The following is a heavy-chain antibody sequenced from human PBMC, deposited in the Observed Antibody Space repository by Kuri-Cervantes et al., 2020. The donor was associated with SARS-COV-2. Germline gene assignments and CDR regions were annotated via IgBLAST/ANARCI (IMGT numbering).Heavy chain of an antibody. V-gene: IGHV4-38-2*01. J-gene: IGHJ5*02. CDR2: IYHSGST. D-gene: IGHD3-22*01. Sequence: ESLKISCAVYGGSFSGYYWGWIRQPPGKGLEWIGSIYHSGSTYYNPSLKSRVTISVDTSKNQFSLKLSSVTAADTAVYYCARVVRGRRITMIVAGYNWFDPWGQGTLVTVSS. CDR1: GGSFSGYY. CDR3: ARVVRGRRITMIVAGYNWFDP.